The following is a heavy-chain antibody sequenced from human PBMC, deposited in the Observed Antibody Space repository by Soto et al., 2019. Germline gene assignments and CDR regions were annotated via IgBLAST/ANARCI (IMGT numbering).Heavy chain of an antibody. V-gene: IGHV3-33*01. CDR2: IWYDGSNK. CDR1: GFTFSSYG. Sequence: WGSLRLSCAASGFTFSSYGMHLVRQAPGKGLEWVAGIWYDGSNKYYADSVKGRFTISGDNSKNTLYRQMNSLRAEDTAVDYCARDGMVYCSSTSCFLQHWGQGTLVTVSS. J-gene: IGHJ1*01. CDR3: ARDGMVYCSSTSCFLQH. D-gene: IGHD2-2*01.